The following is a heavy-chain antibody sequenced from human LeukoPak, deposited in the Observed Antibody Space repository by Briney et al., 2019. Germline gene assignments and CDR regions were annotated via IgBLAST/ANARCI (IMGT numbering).Heavy chain of an antibody. CDR3: ARSGYYDILSGYLYFFDY. D-gene: IGHD3-9*01. J-gene: IGHJ4*02. V-gene: IGHV4-39*01. Sequence: SETLSLTCSVSGGSISDTTYFWGWIRQPPGKGLEWIGSIYSSGSTYYNPSLKSRVTVPIDTSRNQFSLKLTSVAAAETAVYYCARSGYYDILSGYLYFFDYWGQGTLVTVSS. CDR1: GGSISDTTYF. CDR2: IYSSGST.